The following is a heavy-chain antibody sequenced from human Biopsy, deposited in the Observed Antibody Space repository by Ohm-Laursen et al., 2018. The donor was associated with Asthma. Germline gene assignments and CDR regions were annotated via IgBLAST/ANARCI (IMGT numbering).Heavy chain of an antibody. CDR1: GFKFEEYT. Sequence: SLRLSCAASGFKFEEYTMHWVRQAPGKGLEWVSGISWNSATIGYADSVEGRFTISRDNAKNSVFLHMDSLRPEDTAFYYCAKVRSDWVITESFDYWGQGVLVTVSS. V-gene: IGHV3-9*01. CDR2: ISWNSATI. CDR3: AKVRSDWVITESFDY. J-gene: IGHJ4*02. D-gene: IGHD3-22*01.